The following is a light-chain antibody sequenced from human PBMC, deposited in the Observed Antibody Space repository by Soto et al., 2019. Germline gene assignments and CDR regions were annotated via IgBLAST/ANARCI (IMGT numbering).Light chain of an antibody. Sequence: AIQMTQSPSSLSASVGDRVTITCRANQGIRNELGWYQQKPGKAPKLLIYAASTLQSGVPSRFSGGEPATNFTSPTTRLQLEDLPTNTCLKNSNYPRPFAQGTRWKSN. CDR2: AAS. CDR1: QGIRNE. CDR3: LKNSNYPRP. V-gene: IGKV1-6*01. J-gene: IGKJ1*01.